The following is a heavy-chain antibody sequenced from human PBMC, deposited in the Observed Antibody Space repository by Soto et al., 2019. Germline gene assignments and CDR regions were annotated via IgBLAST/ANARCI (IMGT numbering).Heavy chain of an antibody. CDR1: GFTFSDFA. CDR3: AAPRDEYGSGVSWFTYGMDI. Sequence: GGSLRLSCLASGFTFSDFAMTWVRHVPGRGLEWVASLDGAGGSTYYAESVRGRFSISRDNSQITLFLQMKRLTVDDTAIYYCAAPRDEYGSGVSWFTYGMDIWGQGTTVTVSS. CDR2: LDGAGGST. D-gene: IGHD3-10*01. J-gene: IGHJ6*02. V-gene: IGHV3-23*01.